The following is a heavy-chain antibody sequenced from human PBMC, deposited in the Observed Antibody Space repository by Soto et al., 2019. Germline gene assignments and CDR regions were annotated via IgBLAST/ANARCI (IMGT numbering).Heavy chain of an antibody. J-gene: IGHJ1*01. D-gene: IGHD6-13*01. V-gene: IGHV1-18*01. Sequence: QVHLVQSGAEVKKPGASVKVSCKTSGYTFTNYGISWVRQVPGQGPQWMGWISCYNGDTKYAQTLQGRVTMTTDTSTSTAYMELRSLRSDDTAVYYCARGGSTWSAEYYQHWGQGTVVIVS. CDR2: ISCYNGDT. CDR3: ARGGSTWSAEYYQH. CDR1: GYTFTNYG.